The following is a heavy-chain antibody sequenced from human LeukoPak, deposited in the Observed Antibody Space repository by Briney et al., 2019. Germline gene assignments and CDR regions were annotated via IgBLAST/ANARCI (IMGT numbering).Heavy chain of an antibody. CDR1: RLTFTSYS. D-gene: IGHD2-2*01. J-gene: IGHJ4*02. Sequence: PRGCPRLSPAPSRLTFTSYSTNSVPHAPQKGLEWVSSISIRSSYIYYADSVKGRFTISRDNAKNSLYLQMNSLRAEDTAVYYCARGAAALGYFDYWGQGTLVTVSS. CDR3: ARGAAALGYFDY. V-gene: IGHV3-21*01. CDR2: ISIRSSYI.